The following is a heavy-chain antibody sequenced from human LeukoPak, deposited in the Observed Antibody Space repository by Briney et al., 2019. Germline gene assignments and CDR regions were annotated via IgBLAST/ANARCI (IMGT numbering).Heavy chain of an antibody. D-gene: IGHD3-9*01. CDR3: VSQQLTPP. CDR2: IEEDGTRE. J-gene: IGHJ5*02. V-gene: IGHV3-7*01. CDR1: GFTFSSYD. Sequence: GGSLRLSCAVSGFTFSSYDMSWVRQAPGKGLEWVANIEEDGTREDYVDSVRGRFTVSRDNANNSVYLQMNSLRAEDPAVYYCVSQQLTPPWGQGTLVTVSS.